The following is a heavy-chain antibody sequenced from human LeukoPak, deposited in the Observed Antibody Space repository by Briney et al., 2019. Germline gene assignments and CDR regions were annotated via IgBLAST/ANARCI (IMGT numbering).Heavy chain of an antibody. J-gene: IGHJ3*02. CDR3: ARDYYYDSMRAFDI. D-gene: IGHD3-22*01. CDR2: INHSGST. CDR1: GGSFSGYY. Sequence: SETLSLTCAVYGGSFSGYYWSWIRQPPGKGLEWIGEINHSGSTNYNPSLKSRVTITVDTSKNQFSLKLSSVTAADTAVYYCARDYYYDSMRAFDIWGQGTMVTVSS. V-gene: IGHV4-34*01.